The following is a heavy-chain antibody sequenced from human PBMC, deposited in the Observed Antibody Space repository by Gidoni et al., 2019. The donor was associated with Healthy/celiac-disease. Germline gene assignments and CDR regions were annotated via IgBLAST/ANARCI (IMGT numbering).Heavy chain of an antibody. CDR2: IYWDDDK. V-gene: IGHV2-5*02. Sequence: QITLKESGPTLAQPTHPHTLTCPFPGFPLSTSGVGVRWIRQPPGKALEWLALIYWDDDKRYSPSLKSRLTNTKDTSKNQVVLTMTNMDPVDNATYYCAHRRGVGYFDYWGKGTLVTVSS. D-gene: IGHD2-15*01. CDR1: GFPLSTSGVG. J-gene: IGHJ4*02. CDR3: AHRRGVGYFDY.